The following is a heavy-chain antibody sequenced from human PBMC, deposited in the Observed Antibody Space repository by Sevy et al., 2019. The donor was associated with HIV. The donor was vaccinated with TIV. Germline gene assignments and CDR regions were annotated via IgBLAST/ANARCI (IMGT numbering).Heavy chain of an antibody. CDR3: ARRAIAAAGSDY. D-gene: IGHD6-13*01. Sequence: SETLSLTCAVYGGSFSGYYWSWIRQPPGKGLEWIGEINHSGSTNYNPSLKSRVTISVDTSKNQFSLKLSSVTAADSAVYYCARRAIAAAGSDYWGQGTLVTVSS. CDR2: INHSGST. V-gene: IGHV4-34*01. CDR1: GGSFSGYY. J-gene: IGHJ4*02.